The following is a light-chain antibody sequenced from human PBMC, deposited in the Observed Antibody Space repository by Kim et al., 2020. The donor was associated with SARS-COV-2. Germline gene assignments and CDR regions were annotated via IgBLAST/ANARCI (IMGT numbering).Light chain of an antibody. CDR3: QQYNNWPPWT. Sequence: SPGERATPSCRASHSVSSNLAWYQQKPGQAPRLLIYGASTRATGIPARFSGSGSGTEFTLTISSLQSEDFAVYYCQQYNNWPPWTFGQGTKVDIK. CDR2: GAS. J-gene: IGKJ1*01. V-gene: IGKV3-15*01. CDR1: HSVSSN.